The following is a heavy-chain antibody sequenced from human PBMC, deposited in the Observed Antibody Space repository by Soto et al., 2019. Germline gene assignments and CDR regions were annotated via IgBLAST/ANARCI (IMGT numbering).Heavy chain of an antibody. Sequence: ASVKVSCKASGYTFTSYGISWVRQAPGQGLEWMGWISAYNGNTNYAQKLQGRVTMTTDTSTSTAYMELRSLRSDDTAVYYCARGDVERIFYYYGMDVWGQGTTVTVSS. D-gene: IGHD1-1*01. V-gene: IGHV1-18*01. J-gene: IGHJ6*02. CDR2: ISAYNGNT. CDR1: GYTFTSYG. CDR3: ARGDVERIFYYYGMDV.